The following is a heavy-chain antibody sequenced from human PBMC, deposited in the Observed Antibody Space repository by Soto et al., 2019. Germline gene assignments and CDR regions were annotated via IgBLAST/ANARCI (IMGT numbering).Heavy chain of an antibody. D-gene: IGHD4-17*01. J-gene: IGHJ4*02. Sequence: GESLKISCAASGFTFSIYAMTWVRQAPGKGLEWVSVISDSGGITYYADSVKGRFTISRDNSKNTLYLQMNSLRAEDTAVYYCAKDLKTTVVRAYDCWGQGTLVTVSS. CDR1: GFTFSIYA. CDR2: ISDSGGIT. V-gene: IGHV3-23*01. CDR3: AKDLKTTVVRAYDC.